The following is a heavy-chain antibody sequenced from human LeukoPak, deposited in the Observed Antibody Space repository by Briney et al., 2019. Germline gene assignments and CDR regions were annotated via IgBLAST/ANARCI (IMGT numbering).Heavy chain of an antibody. D-gene: IGHD3-22*01. CDR2: IHYTGST. Sequence: MTSETLSLTCTVSGVSISSYYWSWIRQSPGKGLECIGYIHYTGSTNYNPSLKSRVTISVETSKNQFSLKLSSVTAADTAVYYCARVTNYYDSSGQERPYYFDYWGQGTLVTVSS. J-gene: IGHJ4*02. V-gene: IGHV4-59*08. CDR3: ARVTNYYDSSGQERPYYFDY. CDR1: GVSISSYY.